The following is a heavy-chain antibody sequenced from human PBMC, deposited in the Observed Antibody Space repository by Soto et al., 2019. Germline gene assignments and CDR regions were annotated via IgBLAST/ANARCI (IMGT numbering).Heavy chain of an antibody. CDR2: ISYDGSNK. Sequence: GESLKISCAASGFTFSSYGMHWVRQAPGKGLEWVAVISYDGSNKYYADSVKGRFTISRDNSKNTLYLQMNSLRAEDTAVYYCAKEVLERRSPLWFDPWGQGTLVTVSS. CDR3: AKEVLERRSPLWFDP. J-gene: IGHJ5*02. CDR1: GFTFSSYG. V-gene: IGHV3-30*18. D-gene: IGHD1-1*01.